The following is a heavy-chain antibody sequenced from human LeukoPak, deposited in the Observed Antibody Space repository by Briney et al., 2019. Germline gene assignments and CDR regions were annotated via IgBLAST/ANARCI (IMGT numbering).Heavy chain of an antibody. CDR2: MNPNSGNT. V-gene: IGHV1-8*01. J-gene: IGHJ3*02. D-gene: IGHD5-18*01. Sequence: ASVKVSCKASGYTFTSYDINWVRQATGQGLEWMGWMNPNSGNTGYAQKFQGRVTMTRNTSISTAYMELSSLRSEDTAVYYCAIPWCTAMVEYAFDIWGQGTMVTVSS. CDR1: GYTFTSYD. CDR3: AIPWCTAMVEYAFDI.